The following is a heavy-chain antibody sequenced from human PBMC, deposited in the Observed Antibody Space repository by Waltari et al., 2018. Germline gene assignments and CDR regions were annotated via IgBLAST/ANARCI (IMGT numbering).Heavy chain of an antibody. J-gene: IGHJ4*02. CDR3: VMNDYVWGNDY. CDR1: GFTFSSYS. D-gene: IGHD3-16*01. Sequence: EVQLVESGGGLVQPGGSLRLSCAAYGFTFSSYSMHWFRQAPGKGLEWVSYISSSSSTIYYADSVKGRFTISRDNAKNSLYLQMNSLRAEDTAVYYCVMNDYVWGNDYWGQGTLVTVSS. V-gene: IGHV3-48*01. CDR2: ISSSSSTI.